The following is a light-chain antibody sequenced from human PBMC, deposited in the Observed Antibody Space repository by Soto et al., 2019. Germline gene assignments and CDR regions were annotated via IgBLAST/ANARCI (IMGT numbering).Light chain of an antibody. CDR2: GAS. CDR1: QSVSSSY. J-gene: IGKJ1*01. CDR3: QQYGSSPWT. V-gene: IGKV3-20*01. Sequence: TVLTQSPGSLFLSPGERATLSCRASQSVSSSYLAWYQQKPGQAPRLLIYGASSRATGIPDRFSGSGSGTDFTLTISRLEPEDFAVYYCQQYGSSPWTFGQGTKVDIK.